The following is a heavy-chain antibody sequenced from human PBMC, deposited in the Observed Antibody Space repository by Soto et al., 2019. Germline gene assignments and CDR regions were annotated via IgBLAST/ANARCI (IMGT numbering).Heavy chain of an antibody. D-gene: IGHD2-15*01. Sequence: QVQLVQSGAEVKKPGSSVKVSCKASGGTFSSYAISWVRQAPGQGLEGMGGIIPIFGTANYAQKFQGRVTITADKSTSTAYMELSSLRSEDTAVYYCARGGPNIVVVVAATYYYGMDVWAKGPRSPSP. V-gene: IGHV1-69*06. CDR1: GGTFSSYA. CDR2: IIPIFGTA. CDR3: ARGGPNIVVVVAATYYYGMDV. J-gene: IGHJ6*02.